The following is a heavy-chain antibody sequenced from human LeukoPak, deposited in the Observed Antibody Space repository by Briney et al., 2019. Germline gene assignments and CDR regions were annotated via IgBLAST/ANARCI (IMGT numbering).Heavy chain of an antibody. D-gene: IGHD6-6*01. CDR1: GGTFSSYA. CDR3: AGEQLVPIHYYYMDV. Sequence: SVKVSCXASGGTFSSYAISWVRQARGQGLEWMGRIIPIFGTANYAQKFQGRVTITTDESTSTAYMELSSLRSEDTAVYYCAGEQLVPIHYYYMDVWGKGTTVTVSS. J-gene: IGHJ6*03. V-gene: IGHV1-69*05. CDR2: IIPIFGTA.